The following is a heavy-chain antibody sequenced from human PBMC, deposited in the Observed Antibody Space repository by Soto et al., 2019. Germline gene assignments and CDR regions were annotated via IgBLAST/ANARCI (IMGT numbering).Heavy chain of an antibody. Sequence: SGPTLVKPTQTLTLTCTFSGFSLSTSGVGVGWIRQPPGKALEWLALIYWDDDKRYSPSLKSRLTITKDTSKNQVVLTMTNMDPVDTATYYCAHTIMVRGVRVYYMDVWGKGTTVTVSS. CDR1: GFSLSTSGVG. CDR2: IYWDDDK. J-gene: IGHJ6*03. CDR3: AHTIMVRGVRVYYMDV. D-gene: IGHD3-10*01. V-gene: IGHV2-5*02.